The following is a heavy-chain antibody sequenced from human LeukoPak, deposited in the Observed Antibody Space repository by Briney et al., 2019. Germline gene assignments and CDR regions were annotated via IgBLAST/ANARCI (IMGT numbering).Heavy chain of an antibody. CDR3: ARDSCSSFPEWFDP. CDR1: GFSFSDYD. Sequence: GGSLRLSCAASGFSFSDYDMNWVRQAPGKGLEWVSSISAGESSIQYADSVKGRFTISRDNAQNSLSLQMNSLRADDTAVYYCARDSCSSFPEWFDPWGQGTLVTVSS. D-gene: IGHD6-6*01. J-gene: IGHJ5*02. V-gene: IGHV3-21*01. CDR2: ISAGESSI.